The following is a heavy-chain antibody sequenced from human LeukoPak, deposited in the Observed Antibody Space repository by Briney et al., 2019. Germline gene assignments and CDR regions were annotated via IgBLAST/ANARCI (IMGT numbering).Heavy chain of an antibody. CDR3: TIIPSVILFTHYFEY. V-gene: IGHV1-69*11. CDR1: GGVFTTYA. D-gene: IGHD2-21*01. CDR2: IIPFLGTT. J-gene: IGHJ4*02. Sequence: GASVKVSCKASGGVFTTYAVSWVRQAPGQGLEWMGSIIPFLGTTNYAQKFQGRVTITADEPTRTAYMELTYVRSDDTAVYYCTIIPSVILFTHYFEYWGQGTLVTVSS.